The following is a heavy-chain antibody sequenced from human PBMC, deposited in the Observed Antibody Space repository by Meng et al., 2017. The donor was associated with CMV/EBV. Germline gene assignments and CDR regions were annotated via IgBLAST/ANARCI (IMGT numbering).Heavy chain of an antibody. CDR3: ARDRDMYSSSWYPFDY. J-gene: IGHJ4*02. D-gene: IGHD6-13*01. V-gene: IGHV4-39*07. CDR2: IYNSGST. CDR1: SGSFSSGSFF. Sequence: SETLSLTCAVSSGSFSSGSFFWAFIRQPPGKGLEWIGTIYNSGSTYYNTSLRSRVTMSVDTSKEEFSLKLSSVTAADTAVYYCARDRDMYSSSWYPFDYWGQGTLVTVSS.